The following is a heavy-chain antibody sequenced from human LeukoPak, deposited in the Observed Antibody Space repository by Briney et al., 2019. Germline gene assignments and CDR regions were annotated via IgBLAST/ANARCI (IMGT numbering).Heavy chain of an antibody. CDR3: ARLTGDLYFDY. CDR2: IYSGGST. CDR1: GGSFSGYY. J-gene: IGHJ4*02. V-gene: IGHV3-53*01. D-gene: IGHD7-27*01. Sequence: ETLSLTCAVYGGSFSGYYWSWVRQAPGKGLEWVSVIYSGGSTYYADSVKGRFTISRDNSKNTLYLQMNSLRAEDTAVYYCARLTGDLYFDYWGQGTLVTVSS.